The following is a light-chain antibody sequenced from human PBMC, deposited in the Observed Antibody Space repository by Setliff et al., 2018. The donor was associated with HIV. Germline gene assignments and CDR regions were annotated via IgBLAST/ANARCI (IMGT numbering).Light chain of an antibody. Sequence: AIRMTQSPSSLSASTGDRVTITCRASQNINNYLAWYQQKPGKAPELLIYAASALQSGVASRFSGSGSGTVFTLTISCLQSEDFALYFCQQYSDYPRTFGQGTKMDIK. V-gene: IGKV1-8*01. CDR3: QQYSDYPRT. J-gene: IGKJ1*01. CDR2: AAS. CDR1: QNINNY.